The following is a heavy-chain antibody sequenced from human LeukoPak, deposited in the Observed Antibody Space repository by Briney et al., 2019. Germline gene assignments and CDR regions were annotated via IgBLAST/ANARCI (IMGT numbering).Heavy chain of an antibody. Sequence: GGSLRLSCAASGFTFDDYGMSWVRQAPGKGLEWVSGINWNGGSTGYADSVKGRFTISRDNAKNSLYLQMNSLRAEDTALYYCARGSEKKLRYLDWAPFDYWGQGTLVTVSS. J-gene: IGHJ4*02. D-gene: IGHD3-9*01. CDR3: ARGSEKKLRYLDWAPFDY. CDR1: GFTFDDYG. V-gene: IGHV3-20*04. CDR2: INWNGGST.